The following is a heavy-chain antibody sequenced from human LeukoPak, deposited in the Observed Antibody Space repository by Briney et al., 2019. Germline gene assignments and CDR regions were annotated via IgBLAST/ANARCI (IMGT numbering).Heavy chain of an antibody. J-gene: IGHJ3*02. Sequence: ASVKVSCKASGYTFTSYYMHWVRQAPGQGLEWMGIINPSGGSTSYAQKFQGRVTMTRDMSTSTVYMELSSLRSEDTAVHYCAREDYGDYGFPLAFDIWGQGTMVTVSS. CDR1: GYTFTSYY. CDR2: INPSGGST. CDR3: AREDYGDYGFPLAFDI. D-gene: IGHD4-17*01. V-gene: IGHV1-46*01.